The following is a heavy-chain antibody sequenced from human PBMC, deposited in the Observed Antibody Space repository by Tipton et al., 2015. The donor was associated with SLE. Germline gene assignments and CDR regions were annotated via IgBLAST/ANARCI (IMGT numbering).Heavy chain of an antibody. CDR3: ARLDNIAAAY. D-gene: IGHD6-13*01. CDR1: GGSISSYY. V-gene: IGHV4-59*07. CDR2: IYYSGST. Sequence: TLSLTCTASGGSISSYYWSWIRQPPGKGLEWIGYIYYSGSTNYNPSLKSRVTISVDTSKNQFSLKLSSVTAADTAVYYCARLDNIAAAYWGQGTLVTVSS. J-gene: IGHJ4*02.